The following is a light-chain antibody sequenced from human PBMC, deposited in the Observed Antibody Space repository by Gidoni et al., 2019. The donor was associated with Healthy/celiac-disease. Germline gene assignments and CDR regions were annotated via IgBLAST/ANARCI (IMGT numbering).Light chain of an antibody. CDR3: QQRSS. CDR2: DAS. CDR1: QSVSSY. J-gene: IGKJ2*03. Sequence: EIVLTQSPATLSLSPGERATLSCRASQSVSSYLAWYQQKPAQAPRLLIYDASNRATGIPARFSGSGSGTDFTLTISSLEPEDFAVYYCQQRSSFXQXTKLXIK. V-gene: IGKV3-11*01.